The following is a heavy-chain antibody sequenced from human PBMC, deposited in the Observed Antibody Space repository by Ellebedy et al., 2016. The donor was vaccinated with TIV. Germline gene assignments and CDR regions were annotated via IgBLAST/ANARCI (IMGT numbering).Heavy chain of an antibody. CDR2: ISAYNGNT. V-gene: IGHV1-18*04. D-gene: IGHD6-13*01. J-gene: IGHJ4*02. CDR1: GYPFPNYG. Sequence: AASVKVSCKASGYPFPNYGVSWLRQAPGQGLEWVGWISAYNGNTKYGQKFKGRITLTTDTSMGTAYMELRSLRSDDTGVYFCARDVSADAADLLDYWGKGTRVTVSS. CDR3: ARDVSADAADLLDY.